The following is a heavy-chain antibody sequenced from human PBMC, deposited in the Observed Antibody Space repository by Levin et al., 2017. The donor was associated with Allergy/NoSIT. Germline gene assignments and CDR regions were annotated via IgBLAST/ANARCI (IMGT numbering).Heavy chain of an antibody. Sequence: GGSLRLSCVASGFTFSSYWMHWVRQVPGKGPVWVSRINSDGSITNYADSVKGRFTISRDNAKNTLYLQMNSLRDEDTAVYDCACSRTFDYWGQGTQVTVSS. J-gene: IGHJ4*02. CDR1: GFTFSSYW. CDR2: INSDGSIT. V-gene: IGHV3-74*01. CDR3: ACSRTFDY.